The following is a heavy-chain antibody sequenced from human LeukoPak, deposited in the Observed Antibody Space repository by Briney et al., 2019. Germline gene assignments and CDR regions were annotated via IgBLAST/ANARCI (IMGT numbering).Heavy chain of an antibody. CDR2: IIPIFGTA. Sequence: GASVKVSCKASGGTFSSYAISWVRQAPGQGLEWMGGIIPIFGTANYAQKFQGRVTITADKSTSTAYMELSSLRSEDTAVYYCATGLSSSSTDMVELCYYGMDVWGKGTTVTVSS. J-gene: IGHJ6*04. D-gene: IGHD2-2*01. CDR3: ATGLSSSSTDMVELCYYGMDV. V-gene: IGHV1-69*06. CDR1: GGTFSSYA.